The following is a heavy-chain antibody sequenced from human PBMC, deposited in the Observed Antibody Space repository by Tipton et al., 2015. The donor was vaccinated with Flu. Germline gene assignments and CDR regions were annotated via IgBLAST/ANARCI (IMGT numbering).Heavy chain of an antibody. CDR1: GGSISNYY. J-gene: IGHJ5*02. Sequence: TLSLTCTVSGGSISNYYWGWIRQPAGKGLEFIGRMYASGGTRYNPSLKSRVTMSANTSKNQFSLELTSMTAADTAVYYCARVNRSWLVPWGQGTLVTVSS. D-gene: IGHD2/OR15-2a*01. V-gene: IGHV4-4*07. CDR2: MYASGGT. CDR3: ARVNRSWLVP.